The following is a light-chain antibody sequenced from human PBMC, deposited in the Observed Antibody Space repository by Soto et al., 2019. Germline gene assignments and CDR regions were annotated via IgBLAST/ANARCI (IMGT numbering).Light chain of an antibody. Sequence: EILLTQSPATLSLSPGERATLSCRASQSVSSYLAWFQQKPGQAPRLLIYDASIRATGIPARFSGSGSETDFTLTISSLEPEDFAVYYCQQRASWVTFGQGTRPEIK. CDR1: QSVSSY. V-gene: IGKV3-11*01. J-gene: IGKJ5*01. CDR3: QQRASWVT. CDR2: DAS.